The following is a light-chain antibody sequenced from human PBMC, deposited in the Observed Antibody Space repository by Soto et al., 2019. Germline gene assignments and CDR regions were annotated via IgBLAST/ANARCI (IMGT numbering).Light chain of an antibody. CDR2: DVS. CDR3: YSYTSTTNWV. CDR1: SSDIGAYKY. Sequence: QAAPTQPASVSGSPGQSITISCTGTSSDIGAYKYVSWYQQHPGKVPKLLIYDVSNRPSGVSNRFSGSKSGNTASLTISGLQAEDEADYYCYSYTSTTNWVFGGGTKLTVL. V-gene: IGLV2-14*01. J-gene: IGLJ3*02.